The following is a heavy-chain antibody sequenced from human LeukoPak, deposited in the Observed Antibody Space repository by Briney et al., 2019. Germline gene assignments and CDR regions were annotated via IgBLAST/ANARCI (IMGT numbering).Heavy chain of an antibody. CDR3: ARTALPYGSGSYYDYYYYMDV. CDR2: IYYSGST. J-gene: IGHJ6*03. V-gene: IGHV4-59*12. D-gene: IGHD3-10*01. CDR1: GGSISSYY. Sequence: SETLSLTCTVSGGSISSYYWSWIRQPPGKGLEWIGYIYYSGSTNYNPSLKSRVTISVDTSKNQFSLKLSSVTAVDTAVYYCARTALPYGSGSYYDYYYYMDVWGKGTTVTVSS.